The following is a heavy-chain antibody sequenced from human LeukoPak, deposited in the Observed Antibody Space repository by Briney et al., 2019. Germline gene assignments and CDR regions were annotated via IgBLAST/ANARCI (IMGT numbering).Heavy chain of an antibody. V-gene: IGHV1-18*01. D-gene: IGHD3-3*01. Sequence: VASVKVSCKASGYTFTSYGISWVRQAPGQGLERMGWISAYNGNTNYAQKLQGRVTMTADTSTSTAYMELRSLRSDDTAVYYCARDFVIIGVVTTNWFDPWGQGTLVTVSS. CDR1: GYTFTSYG. CDR2: ISAYNGNT. CDR3: ARDFVIIGVVTTNWFDP. J-gene: IGHJ5*02.